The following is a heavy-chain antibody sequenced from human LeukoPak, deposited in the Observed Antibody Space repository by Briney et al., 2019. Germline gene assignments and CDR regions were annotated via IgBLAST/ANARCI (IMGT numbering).Heavy chain of an antibody. Sequence: SVKVSCKASGFTFTSCAIQWGRQARGQRLEWIGWIVVGSGNTNYAQKFQERVTITRDMSTSTAYMELSSLRSEDTAVYYCAAFSNLTGYYHDVWGQGTTVTVSS. CDR3: AAFSNLTGYYHDV. CDR1: GFTFTSCA. CDR2: IVVGSGNT. J-gene: IGHJ6*02. V-gene: IGHV1-58*02. D-gene: IGHD3-9*01.